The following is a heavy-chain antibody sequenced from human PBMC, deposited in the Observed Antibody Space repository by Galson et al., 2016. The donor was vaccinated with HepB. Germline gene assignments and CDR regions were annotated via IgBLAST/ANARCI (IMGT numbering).Heavy chain of an antibody. V-gene: IGHV1-18*01. CDR1: GYTFTNYG. Sequence: SVKVSCKASGYTFTNYGITWVRQAPGQGLEWMGWISGDNGNTNYVQKLQDRVTLTTDTSTSTAYMELRSLRSDDTAVYYCARAGYYHAGTYHSGAFDFWGQGTMVIVSS. J-gene: IGHJ3*01. CDR3: ARAGYYHAGTYHSGAFDF. D-gene: IGHD2-15*01. CDR2: ISGDNGNT.